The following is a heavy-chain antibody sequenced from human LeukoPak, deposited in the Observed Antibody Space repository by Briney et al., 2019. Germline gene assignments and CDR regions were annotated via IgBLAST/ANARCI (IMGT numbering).Heavy chain of an antibody. D-gene: IGHD5-18*01. CDR3: ARPHRGYSYGFDY. CDR2: IYYSGST. Sequence: SETLSLTCTVSGGSISSSSYYRGWIRQPPGKGLEWIGSIYYSGSTYYNPSLKSRVTISVDMSKKQFSLKVSSVTAADTAVYYCARPHRGYSYGFDYWGQGTLVTVSS. V-gene: IGHV4-39*01. J-gene: IGHJ4*02. CDR1: GGSISSSSYY.